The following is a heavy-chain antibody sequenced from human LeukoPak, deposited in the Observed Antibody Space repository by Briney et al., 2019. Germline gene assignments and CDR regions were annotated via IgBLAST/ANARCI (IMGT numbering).Heavy chain of an antibody. Sequence: PGGSLSLSCTASGFTFGDYAMSWFRQAPGKGLEWVGFIRSKAYGGTTEYAASVKGRFTISRDDSKSIAYLQMNSLKTEDTAVYYCTRGIGSGSYFDYYYMDVWGKGTTVTVSS. CDR3: TRGIGSGSYFDYYYMDV. V-gene: IGHV3-49*03. CDR1: GFTFGDYA. CDR2: IRSKAYGGTT. D-gene: IGHD3-10*01. J-gene: IGHJ6*03.